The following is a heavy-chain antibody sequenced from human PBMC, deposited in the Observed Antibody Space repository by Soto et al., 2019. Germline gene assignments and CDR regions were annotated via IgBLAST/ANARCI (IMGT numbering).Heavy chain of an antibody. D-gene: IGHD3-22*01. CDR2: IYYSGST. J-gene: IGHJ4*02. CDR3: ARAAARSPYDSSGYLWHYFDY. Sequence: SETLSLTCTVSGGSISSYYWSWIRQPPGKGLEWIGYIYYSGSTNYNPSLKSRVTISVDTSKNQFSLKLSSVTAADTAVYYCARAAARSPYDSSGYLWHYFDYWGQGTLVTVSS. CDR1: GGSISSYY. V-gene: IGHV4-59*01.